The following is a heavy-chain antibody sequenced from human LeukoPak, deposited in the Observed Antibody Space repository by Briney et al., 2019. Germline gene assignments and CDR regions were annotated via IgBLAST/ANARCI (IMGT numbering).Heavy chain of an antibody. V-gene: IGHV3-53*01. CDR3: ARVDYGSGGSCYYFDY. Sequence: GGSLRLSCAASGFTVSSNYMSWVRQAPGKGLEWVSVVYSGGSTYYADSVKGRFTISRDNSKNTLYLQMNSLRAEDTAVYYCARVDYGSGGSCYYFDYWGQGTLVTVSS. CDR2: VYSGGST. CDR1: GFTVSSNY. J-gene: IGHJ4*02. D-gene: IGHD2-15*01.